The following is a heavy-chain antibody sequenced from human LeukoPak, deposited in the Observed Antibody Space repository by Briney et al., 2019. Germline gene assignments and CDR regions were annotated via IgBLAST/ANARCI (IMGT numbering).Heavy chain of an antibody. CDR2: IDYSGST. CDR1: DGSISSSSSSSF. Sequence: SETLSLTCTVSDGSISSSSSSSFWGWIRQPPGKGLEWIGSIDYSGSTYYNPSLKSRVAISADTSTNQFSLKLSSVTAADTAVYYCAREVAGIQLFDYWGQGTLVIVSS. CDR3: AREVAGIQLFDY. J-gene: IGHJ4*02. V-gene: IGHV4-39*07. D-gene: IGHD5-18*01.